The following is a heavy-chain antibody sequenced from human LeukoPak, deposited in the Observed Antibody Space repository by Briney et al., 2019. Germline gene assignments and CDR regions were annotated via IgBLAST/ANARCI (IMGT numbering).Heavy chain of an antibody. D-gene: IGHD5-12*01. CDR3: AREQGRDGYNYGY. V-gene: IGHV1-69*04. Sequence: SVKVSCKASGGTFSSYAISWVRRAPGQGLEWMGRIIPILGIANYAQKFQGRVTITADKSTSTAYMELSSLRSEDTAVYYCAREQGRDGYNYGYWGQGTLVTVSS. CDR1: GGTFSSYA. CDR2: IIPILGIA. J-gene: IGHJ4*02.